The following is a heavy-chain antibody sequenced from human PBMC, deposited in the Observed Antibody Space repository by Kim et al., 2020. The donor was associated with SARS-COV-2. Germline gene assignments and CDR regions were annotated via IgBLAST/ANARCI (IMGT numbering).Heavy chain of an antibody. J-gene: IGHJ6*01. V-gene: IGHV3-30*18. Sequence: GGSLRLSCAASGFTFSNYCMHWVRQAPGKGLEWVAAISYDGMNKQYGDSVKGRFTISRDNAKNTLYLEMNSLRAEDTDVYYCAKGSYGSGYHHSGMDVWG. CDR1: GFTFSNYC. D-gene: IGHD3-10*01. CDR2: ISYDGMNK. CDR3: AKGSYGSGYHHSGMDV.